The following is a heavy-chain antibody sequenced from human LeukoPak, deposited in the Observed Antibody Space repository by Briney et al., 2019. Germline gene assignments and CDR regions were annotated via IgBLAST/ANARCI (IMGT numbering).Heavy chain of an antibody. J-gene: IGHJ4*02. V-gene: IGHV1-2*02. Sequence: ASLKVSCKASGYTFTAYYMHWVRQAPGQGLEWMGWVNPNSGGTIYAQKFKGRVTMTRDTSISTSYMELSRLRSDDTSVYYCARGAHYHDSSEGYDYWGQGTLVTVSS. CDR1: GYTFTAYY. D-gene: IGHD3-22*01. CDR3: ARGAHYHDSSEGYDY. CDR2: VNPNSGGT.